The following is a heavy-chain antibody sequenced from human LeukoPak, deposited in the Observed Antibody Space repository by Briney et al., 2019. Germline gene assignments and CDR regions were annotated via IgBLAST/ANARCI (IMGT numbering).Heavy chain of an antibody. V-gene: IGHV1-46*01. CDR2: INPNGGST. Sequence: GASVKVSCKASGYTFTSYAMNWVRQAPGQGLEWVGLINPNGGSTGYAQRFQGRVTVTTDTSTSTVYMELNSLGSEDTAVYYCARERRAWGEDFWGQGTLVTVSS. CDR3: ARERRAWGEDF. J-gene: IGHJ4*02. D-gene: IGHD3-16*01. CDR1: GYTFTSYA.